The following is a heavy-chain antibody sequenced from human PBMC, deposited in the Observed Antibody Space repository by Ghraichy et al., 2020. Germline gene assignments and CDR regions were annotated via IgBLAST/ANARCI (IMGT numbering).Heavy chain of an antibody. D-gene: IGHD1-26*01. CDR2: IYHSGST. J-gene: IGHJ4*02. CDR1: GGSISSSNW. CDR3: ARAEDVVGATLIDY. V-gene: IGHV4-4*02. Sequence: GSLRLSCAVSGGSISSSNWWSWVRQPPGKGLEWIGEIYHSGSTNYNPSLKSRVTISVDKSKNQFSLKLSSVTAADTAVYYCARAEDVVGATLIDYWGQGTLVTASS.